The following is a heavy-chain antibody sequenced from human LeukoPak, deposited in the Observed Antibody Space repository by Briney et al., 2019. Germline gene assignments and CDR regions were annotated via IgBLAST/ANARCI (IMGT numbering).Heavy chain of an antibody. V-gene: IGHV3-23*01. J-gene: IGHJ4*02. CDR2: ISGSGGST. CDR3: AKAYYDILTGPRE. Sequence: ISGSGGSTYYADSVKGRFTISRDNSKNTLYLQMNSLRAEDTAVYYCAKAYYDILTGPREWGQGTLVTVSS. D-gene: IGHD3-9*01.